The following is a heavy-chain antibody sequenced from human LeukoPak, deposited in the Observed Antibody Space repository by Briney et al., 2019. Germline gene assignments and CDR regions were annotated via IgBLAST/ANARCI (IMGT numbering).Heavy chain of an antibody. CDR2: IRGGGRTI. CDR3: ARAARRDGGLWQMIGY. D-gene: IGHD3-10*01. J-gene: IGHJ4*02. V-gene: IGHV3-11*04. Sequence: PGGSLRLSCAASGFTFSDYYMTWIRQAPGKGLEWLSYIRGGGRTIYYADSVKGRFTISRDNAKNSLYLQMNSLRAEDTAVYYCARAARRDGGLWQMIGYWGQGTLVTVSS. CDR1: GFTFSDYY.